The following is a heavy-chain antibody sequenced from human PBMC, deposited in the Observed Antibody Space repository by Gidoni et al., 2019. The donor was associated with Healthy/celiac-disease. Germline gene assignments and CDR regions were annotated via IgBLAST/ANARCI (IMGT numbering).Heavy chain of an antibody. Sequence: EVQLVESGGGLVQPGGSLRLSCAASGFTFSSYDMHWVRQATGKGLEWVSAIGTAGDTYYPGSVKGRFTISRENAKNSLYLQMNSLRAGDTAVYYCARPIARPVQGGWYFDLWGRGTLVTVSS. CDR3: ARPIARPVQGGWYFDL. V-gene: IGHV3-13*01. J-gene: IGHJ2*01. CDR2: IGTAGDT. D-gene: IGHD2-21*01. CDR1: GFTFSSYD.